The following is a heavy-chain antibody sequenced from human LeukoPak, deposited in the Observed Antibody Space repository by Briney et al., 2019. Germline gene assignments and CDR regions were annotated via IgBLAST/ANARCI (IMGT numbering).Heavy chain of an antibody. CDR1: GGSISSSSYY. J-gene: IGHJ4*02. CDR2: IYYSGST. V-gene: IGHV4-39*07. Sequence: SETLSLTCTVSGGSISSSSYYWGWIRQPPGKGLEWIGSIYYSGSTYYNPSLKSRVTISVDTSKNQFSLKLSSVTAADTAEYYCARAYRTDEVVDYWGQGTLVTVSS. CDR3: ARAYRTDEVVDY. D-gene: IGHD1/OR15-1a*01.